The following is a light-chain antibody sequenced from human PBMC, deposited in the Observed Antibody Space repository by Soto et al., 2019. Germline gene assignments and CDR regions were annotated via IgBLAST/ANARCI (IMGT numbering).Light chain of an antibody. CDR1: QGVINY. CDR3: QQLNTYPLT. CDR2: AAS. J-gene: IGKJ4*01. V-gene: IGKV1-9*01. Sequence: DIQMTQSPSTLSASVGDRVTITCRASQGVINYLAWYQQKPGKAPNLLIYAASTLQSGVPSRFSGSGSGTDFTLTISSLQPEDFATYYCQQLNTYPLTYGGGTKVDIK.